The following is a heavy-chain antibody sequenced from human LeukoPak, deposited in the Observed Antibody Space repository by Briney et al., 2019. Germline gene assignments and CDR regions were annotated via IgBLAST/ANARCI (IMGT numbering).Heavy chain of an antibody. CDR2: IYFTGST. D-gene: IGHD3-22*01. CDR3: ARHCYDSSGYYYSSKNYFDS. CDR1: GDSIRSYY. J-gene: IGHJ4*02. V-gene: IGHV4-59*08. Sequence: SETLSLTCTVSGDSIRSYYWSWIRQPPGKGLEWIGYIYFTGSTKYNPSPKSRVTIAIDTSENQLSLKLNSVTAADTAVYYCARHCYDSSGYYYSSKNYFDSWGQGSLVTVSS.